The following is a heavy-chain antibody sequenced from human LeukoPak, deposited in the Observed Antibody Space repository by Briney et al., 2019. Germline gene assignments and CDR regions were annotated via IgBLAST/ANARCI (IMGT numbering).Heavy chain of an antibody. CDR3: ARDTDLAYCGGDCYSGPFDY. CDR2: ISSSSSYT. J-gene: IGHJ4*02. CDR1: GFTLSGYY. Sequence: PGGPLRLSCAASGFTLSGYYLRWIRQAPGKGLEWVSYISSSSSYTNHADSVKGRFTISRDNAKNSLYLQMNSLRAEDTAVYYCARDTDLAYCGGDCYSGPFDYWGQGTLVTVSS. D-gene: IGHD2-21*02. V-gene: IGHV3-11*05.